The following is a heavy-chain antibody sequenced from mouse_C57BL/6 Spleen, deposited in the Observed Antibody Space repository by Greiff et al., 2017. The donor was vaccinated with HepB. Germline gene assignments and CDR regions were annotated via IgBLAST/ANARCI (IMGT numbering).Heavy chain of an antibody. D-gene: IGHD1-1*02. V-gene: IGHV1-50*01. CDR3: ARWAPDGSVAY. CDR1: GYTFTSYW. Sequence: QVQLQQPGAELVKPGASVKLSCKASGYTFTSYWMQWVKQRPGQGLEWIGEIDPSDSYTNYNQKFKGKATLTVDTSSSTAYMQLSSLTSEDSAVYYCARWAPDGSVAYWGQGTLVTVSA. CDR2: IDPSDSYT. J-gene: IGHJ3*01.